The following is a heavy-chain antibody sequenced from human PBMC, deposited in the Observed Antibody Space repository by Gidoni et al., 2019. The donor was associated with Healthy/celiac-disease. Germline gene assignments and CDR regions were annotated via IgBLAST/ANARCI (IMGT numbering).Heavy chain of an antibody. D-gene: IGHD4-17*01. V-gene: IGHV3-23*01. J-gene: IGHJ4*02. CDR3: AKDVHYGDFYFDY. Sequence: EVQLLESGGGLVQPGGSLRLSCAASGFPFSSYAMSWVRQAPGKGLEWVSAISGSGGSTYYADSVKGRFTISRDNSKNTLYLQMNSLRAEDTAVYYCAKDVHYGDFYFDYWGQGTLVTVSS. CDR1: GFPFSSYA. CDR2: ISGSGGST.